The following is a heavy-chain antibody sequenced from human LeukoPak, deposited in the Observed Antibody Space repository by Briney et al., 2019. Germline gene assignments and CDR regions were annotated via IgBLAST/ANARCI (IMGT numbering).Heavy chain of an antibody. D-gene: IGHD1-26*01. Sequence: GGSLRLSCAASGFTFSSYAMSWVRQAPGKGLEWVSAISGSGGSTYYADSVKGRFTISRDNSKNTLYLQMNSLRAEDSALYYCAKGVGVYYFDYWGQGTLVTVSS. CDR2: ISGSGGST. V-gene: IGHV3-23*01. CDR1: GFTFSSYA. CDR3: AKGVGVYYFDY. J-gene: IGHJ4*02.